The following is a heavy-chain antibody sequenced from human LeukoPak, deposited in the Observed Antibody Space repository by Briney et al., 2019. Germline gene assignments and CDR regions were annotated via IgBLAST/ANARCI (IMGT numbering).Heavy chain of an antibody. J-gene: IGHJ4*02. CDR2: IIPIFGTA. D-gene: IGHD6-19*01. CDR3: AKDSSSGWSFDY. V-gene: IGHV1-69*13. CDR1: GGTFSSYA. Sequence: ASVKVSCKASGGTFSSYAISWVRQAPGQGLEWMGGIIPIFGTANYAQKFQGRVTITADESTSTAYMELSSLRSEDTAVYYCAKDSSSGWSFDYWGQGTLVTVSS.